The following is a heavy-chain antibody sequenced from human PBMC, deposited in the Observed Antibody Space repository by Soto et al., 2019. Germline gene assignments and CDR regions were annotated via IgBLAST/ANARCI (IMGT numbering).Heavy chain of an antibody. J-gene: IGHJ6*03. CDR1: GYTFTSYD. V-gene: IGHV1-8*01. CDR3: ERGLPSDVLLWFGELLQDYYYYYMDV. Sequence: QVQLVQSGAEVKKPGASVKVSCKASGYTFTSYDINWVRQATGQGLEWMGWMNTNSGNTGYAQKFQGRVTMTRNTSISTADMELSSLRSEDTAVYYCERGLPSDVLLWFGELLQDYYYYYMDVWGKGPTVTVSS. D-gene: IGHD3-10*01. CDR2: MNTNSGNT.